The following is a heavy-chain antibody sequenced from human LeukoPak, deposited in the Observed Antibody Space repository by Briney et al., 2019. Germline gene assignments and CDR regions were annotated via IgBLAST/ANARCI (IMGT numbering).Heavy chain of an antibody. CDR1: GHTFTVHY. D-gene: IGHD1-1*01. CDR2: ITLNSGDT. V-gene: IGHV1-2*02. CDR3: AREGQLGLDN. J-gene: IGHJ1*01. Sequence: ASVKVSCMASGHTFTVHYIHWVRQGPGQGLEWLGWITLNSGDTHYAQKFQGRLTMTSDTSISTGYMELSRLQFDDTAVYYCAREGQLGLDNWGQGTLVTVSS.